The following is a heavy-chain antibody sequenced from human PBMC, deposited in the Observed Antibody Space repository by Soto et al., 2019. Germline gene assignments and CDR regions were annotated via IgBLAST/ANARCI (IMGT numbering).Heavy chain of an antibody. CDR3: ARQRGYDFWSHKSDYYYYMDV. CDR1: GYSFTSYW. Sequence: GESLKISCKGSGYSFTSYWIGWVRQMPGKGLEWMGIIYPGDSDTRYSPSFQGQVTISADKSISTAYLQWSSLKASDTAMYYCARQRGYDFWSHKSDYYYYMDVWGKGTTVTVSS. J-gene: IGHJ6*03. CDR2: IYPGDSDT. V-gene: IGHV5-51*01. D-gene: IGHD3-3*01.